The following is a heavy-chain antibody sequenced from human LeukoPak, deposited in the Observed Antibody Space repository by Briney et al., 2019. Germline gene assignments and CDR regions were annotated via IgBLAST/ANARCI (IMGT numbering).Heavy chain of an antibody. CDR3: ARGKGRGSVFVY. CDR2: INHSGST. D-gene: IGHD3-10*01. Sequence: SQTLSLTCTVSGGSISSGDYYWSWIRQPPGKGLEWIGEINHSGSTNYNPSLKSRVTISVDTSKNQFSLKLSSVTAADTAVYYCARGKGRGSVFVYWGQGTLVTVSS. J-gene: IGHJ4*02. CDR1: GGSISSGDYY. V-gene: IGHV4-30-4*01.